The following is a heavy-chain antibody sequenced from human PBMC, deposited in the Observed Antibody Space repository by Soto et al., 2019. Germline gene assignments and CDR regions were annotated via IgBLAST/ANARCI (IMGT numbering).Heavy chain of an antibody. CDR1: GFTFGDYA. J-gene: IGHJ6*03. V-gene: IGHV3-49*03. D-gene: IGHD6-6*01. Sequence: GGSLRLSCTASGFTFGDYAMSWFRQAPGKGLEWVGFIRSKAYGGTTEYAASVKGRFTISRDDSKSIAYLQMNSLKTEDTAVYYCTRDRGIAARSYYYYMDVWGKGTTVTVSS. CDR2: IRSKAYGGTT. CDR3: TRDRGIAARSYYYYMDV.